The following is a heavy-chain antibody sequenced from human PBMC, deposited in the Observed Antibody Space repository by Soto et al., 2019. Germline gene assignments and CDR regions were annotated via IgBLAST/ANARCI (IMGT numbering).Heavy chain of an antibody. CDR2: IIPMVGMA. V-gene: IGHV1-69*02. Sequence: QVQLVQSGAEVKKPGSSVRLSCTASGDTFSFYTISWVRQAPGQGPEWMGRIIPMVGMADYPQKFQGRVTISADKSTSTAYIVLSSLRSDDTAVYFCATNYGSRSTHFDYWGQGTLVTVSS. D-gene: IGHD3-10*01. CDR3: ATNYGSRSTHFDY. CDR1: GDTFSFYT. J-gene: IGHJ4*02.